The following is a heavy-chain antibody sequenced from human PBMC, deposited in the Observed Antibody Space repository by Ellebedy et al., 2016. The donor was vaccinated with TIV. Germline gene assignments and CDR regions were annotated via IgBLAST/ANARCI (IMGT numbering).Heavy chain of an antibody. J-gene: IGHJ4*02. CDR3: ARTMTTVTTSAVYDY. D-gene: IGHD4-17*01. CDR1: GGSISSYY. CDR2: IYYSGST. V-gene: IGHV4-59*12. Sequence: SETLSLTXTVSGGSISSYYWSWIRQPPGKGLEWIGYIYYSGSTNYNPSLKSRVTISVDTSKNQFSLKLSSVTAADTAVYYCARTMTTVTTSAVYDYWGQGTLVTVSS.